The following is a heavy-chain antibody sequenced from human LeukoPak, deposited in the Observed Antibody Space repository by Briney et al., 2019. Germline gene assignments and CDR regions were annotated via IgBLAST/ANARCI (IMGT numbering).Heavy chain of an antibody. V-gene: IGHV1-69*05. CDR3: ARATTLYYYDSSGFDAFDI. CDR2: IIPIFGTA. CDR1: GGTFSSYA. Sequence: SVKVSCKASGGTFSSYAISWVRQAPGQGLEWMGRIIPIFGTANYAQKFQGRVTITTDESTSTAYMELSSLRSEDTAVYYCARATTLYYYDSSGFDAFDIWGQGTMVTVSS. D-gene: IGHD3-22*01. J-gene: IGHJ3*02.